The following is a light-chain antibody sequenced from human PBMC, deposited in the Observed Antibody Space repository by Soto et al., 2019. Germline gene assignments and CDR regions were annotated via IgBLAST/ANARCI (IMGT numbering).Light chain of an antibody. CDR3: QQYNNWPPWT. J-gene: IGKJ1*01. V-gene: IGKV3-15*01. Sequence: EIVMTQSPATLSVSPGEGVTLSCRASQSVSRNLAWFQQKPGQAPRLLIYGASTRATGIPVRFSGSGSGTEFTLTISSLQSEDLAVYYCQQYNNWPPWTFGQGTKVEIK. CDR2: GAS. CDR1: QSVSRN.